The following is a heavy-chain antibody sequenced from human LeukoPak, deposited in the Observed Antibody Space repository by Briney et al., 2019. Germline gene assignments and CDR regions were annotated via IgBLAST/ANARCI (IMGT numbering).Heavy chain of an antibody. CDR2: MNPNSGNT. V-gene: IGHV1-8*01. D-gene: IGHD2-21*02. J-gene: IGHJ4*02. CDR3: ARGRHIVVVTAIRGNDY. Sequence: ASVTVSCKASGYTFTSYDINWVRQATRQGLEWMGWMNPNSGNTGYAQKFQGRVTMTRNTSISTAYMELSSLRSEDTAVYYCARGRHIVVVTAIRGNDYWGQGTLVTVSS. CDR1: GYTFTSYD.